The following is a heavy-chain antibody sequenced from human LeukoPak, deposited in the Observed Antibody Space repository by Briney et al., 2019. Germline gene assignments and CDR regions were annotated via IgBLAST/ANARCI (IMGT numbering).Heavy chain of an antibody. J-gene: IGHJ3*02. CDR1: GFTFSSYG. Sequence: PGGTLRLSCAASGFTFSSYGMSWVRQAPGKGLEWVSAISGSGGSTYYADSVKGRFTISRDNAKNSLYLQMNSLRAEDTAVYYCARLRVPAAMAGAFDIWGQGTMVTVSS. D-gene: IGHD2-2*01. CDR2: ISGSGGST. V-gene: IGHV3-23*01. CDR3: ARLRVPAAMAGAFDI.